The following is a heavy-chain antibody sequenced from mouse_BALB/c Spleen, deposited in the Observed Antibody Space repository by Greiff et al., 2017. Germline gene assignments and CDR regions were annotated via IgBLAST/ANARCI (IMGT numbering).Heavy chain of an antibody. CDR2: IWAGGST. J-gene: IGHJ2*01. Sequence: VKLQQSGPGLVAPSQSLSITCTVSGFSLTSYGVHWVRQPPGKGLEWLGVIWAGGSTNYNSALMSRLSISKDNSKSQVFLKMNSLQTDDTAMYYCARDQKYGNPYAFDYWGQGTTLTVSS. D-gene: IGHD2-10*02. CDR1: GFSLTSYG. V-gene: IGHV2-9*02. CDR3: ARDQKYGNPYAFDY.